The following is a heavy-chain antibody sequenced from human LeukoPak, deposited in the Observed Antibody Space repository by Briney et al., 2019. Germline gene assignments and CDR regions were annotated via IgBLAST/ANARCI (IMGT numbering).Heavy chain of an antibody. J-gene: IGHJ3*02. D-gene: IGHD2-2*01. Sequence: SQTLSLTCAISGDSVSSNSATWNWIRQSPSRGLEWLGRAYYRSKWYNDYAVSVKSRITINPDTSKNQFSLQLNSVTPEDTAVYYCARYDVRYQLPHAFDIWGQGTMVTVSS. V-gene: IGHV6-1*01. CDR2: AYYRSKWYN. CDR1: GDSVSSNSAT. CDR3: ARYDVRYQLPHAFDI.